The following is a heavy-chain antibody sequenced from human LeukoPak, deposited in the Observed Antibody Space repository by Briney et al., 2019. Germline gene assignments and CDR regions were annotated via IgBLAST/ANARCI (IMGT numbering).Heavy chain of an antibody. J-gene: IGHJ4*02. CDR1: GFTFSSYG. V-gene: IGHV3-30*03. D-gene: IGHD3-22*01. CDR3: ARHYYDSSGYYAYYFDY. Sequence: PGRSLRLSCAASGFTFSSYGMHWVRQAPGKGLEWVAVISYDGSNKYYADSVKGRFTISRDNSKNTLYLQMNSLRAEDTAVYYCARHYYDSSGYYAYYFDYWGQGTLVTVSS. CDR2: ISYDGSNK.